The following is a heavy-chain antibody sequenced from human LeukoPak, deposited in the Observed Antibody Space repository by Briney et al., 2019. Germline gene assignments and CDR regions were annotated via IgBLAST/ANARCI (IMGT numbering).Heavy chain of an antibody. CDR1: GFTFSNYW. D-gene: IGHD3-10*01. V-gene: IGHV3-30*02. J-gene: IGHJ4*02. Sequence: GGSLRLSCEGSGFTFSNYWMSWVRQAPGKGLEWVAFIRYDGSNKYYADSVKGRFTISRDNSKNTLYLQMNSLRAEDTAVYYCAKDFRGNYYGSGSYYNVGDTFDYWGQGTLVTVSS. CDR2: IRYDGSNK. CDR3: AKDFRGNYYGSGSYYNVGDTFDY.